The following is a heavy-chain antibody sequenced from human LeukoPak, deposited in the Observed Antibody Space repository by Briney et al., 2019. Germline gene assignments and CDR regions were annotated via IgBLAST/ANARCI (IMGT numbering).Heavy chain of an antibody. V-gene: IGHV3-66*01. J-gene: IGHJ3*02. CDR3: ASYCSGGSCYALDAFDI. Sequence: GGSLRLSCAASEFSVGSNYMTWVRQAPGKGLEWVSLIYSGGSTYYADSVKGRFTISRDNSKNTLYLQMDSLRAEDTAVYYCASYCSGGSCYALDAFDIWGQGTMVTVSS. CDR2: IYSGGST. D-gene: IGHD2-15*01. CDR1: EFSVGSNY.